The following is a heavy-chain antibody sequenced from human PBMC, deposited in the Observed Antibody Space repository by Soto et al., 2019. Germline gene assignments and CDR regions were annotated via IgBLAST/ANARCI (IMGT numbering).Heavy chain of an antibody. V-gene: IGHV1-3*01. CDR1: GYTLPSYA. Sequence: AASVKVSCKASGYTLPSYAMHWVRQAPGQRLEWMGWINAGNGKTKYSQKIQGRVTITRDTSASTAYMELSSLRSEDTAVYYCARPPSSSSWYYFDYWGQGTLVTVSS. CDR3: ARPPSSSSWYYFDY. CDR2: INAGNGKT. J-gene: IGHJ4*02. D-gene: IGHD6-13*01.